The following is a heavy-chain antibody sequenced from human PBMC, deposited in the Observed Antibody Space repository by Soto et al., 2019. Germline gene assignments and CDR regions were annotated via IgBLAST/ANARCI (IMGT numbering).Heavy chain of an antibody. Sequence: VQLVESGGGVVQPGRSLRLSCAASGFTFRTYGMYWVRQAPGKGQEWVAVIWYDASNKYYADSVKGRFTISRDNSENTLYLQMSSLRGWDTAVYYCARERVDRGELDLWGRGTRVTVSS. D-gene: IGHD1-26*01. CDR3: ARERVDRGELDL. V-gene: IGHV3-33*01. CDR1: GFTFRTYG. CDR2: IWYDASNK. J-gene: IGHJ4*02.